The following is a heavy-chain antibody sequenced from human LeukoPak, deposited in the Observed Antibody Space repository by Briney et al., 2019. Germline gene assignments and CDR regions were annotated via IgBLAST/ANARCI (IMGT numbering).Heavy chain of an antibody. V-gene: IGHV1-3*03. Sequence: ASVKVSCKTSGYTFTSYTIHWVRQAPGQRLEWMGWINAGNGNTKYSQEFQDRVTITRDTSASTAYMELSSLRSEDMAVYYCARARYETRIGPKSRYDYYHYMDVWGKGTTVTVSS. CDR3: ARARYETRIGPKSRYDYYHYMDV. CDR1: GYTFTSYT. CDR2: INAGNGNT. D-gene: IGHD3-10*01. J-gene: IGHJ6*03.